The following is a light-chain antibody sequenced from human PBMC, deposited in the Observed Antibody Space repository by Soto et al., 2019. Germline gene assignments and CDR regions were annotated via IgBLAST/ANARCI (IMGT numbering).Light chain of an antibody. Sequence: EIVLTQSPGTLSLSPGERATLSCRASQSVNGNYLTWYQQKPGQAPRLLIYSASRRATGIPDRFSGSGSVTDFTLTISRLEPEDFAVYYCQQYGSSFRYTFGQGTKLEIK. CDR1: QSVNGNY. CDR3: QQYGSSFRYT. CDR2: SAS. V-gene: IGKV3-20*01. J-gene: IGKJ2*01.